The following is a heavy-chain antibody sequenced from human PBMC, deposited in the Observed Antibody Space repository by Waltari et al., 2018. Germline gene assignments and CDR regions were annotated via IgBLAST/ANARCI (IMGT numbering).Heavy chain of an antibody. CDR3: ASGVVPASWGYYYYYYMDV. Sequence: QVQLQESGPGLVKPSQTLSLTCTVSGGSISSGDYYWSWIRQPTGKGLEWIGYIYYSGSTYYNPSLKSRVTISVDTSKNQFSLKLSSVTAADTAVYYCASGVVPASWGYYYYYYMDVWGKGTTVTISS. CDR2: IYYSGST. V-gene: IGHV4-30-4*08. CDR1: GGSISSGDYY. J-gene: IGHJ6*03. D-gene: IGHD2-2*01.